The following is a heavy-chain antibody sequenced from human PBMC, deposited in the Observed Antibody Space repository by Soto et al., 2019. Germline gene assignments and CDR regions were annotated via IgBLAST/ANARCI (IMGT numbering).Heavy chain of an antibody. V-gene: IGHV3-21*01. CDR1: GFTFSSYS. CDR3: ARPYCSSTSCYGANDY. J-gene: IGHJ4*02. Sequence: EVQLLESGGGLVKPGGSLRLSCAASGFTFSSYSMNWVRQAPGKGLEWVSSISSSSSYIYYADSVKGRFTISRDNAKNSLYLQMNSLRAEDTAVYYCARPYCSSTSCYGANDYWGQGTLVTVSS. D-gene: IGHD2-2*01. CDR2: ISSSSSYI.